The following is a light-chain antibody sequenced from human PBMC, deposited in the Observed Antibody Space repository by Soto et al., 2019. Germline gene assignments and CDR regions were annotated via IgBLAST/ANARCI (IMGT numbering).Light chain of an antibody. J-gene: IGKJ1*01. CDR3: QQRSNWLAWT. Sequence: EIVLTQSPGTLSLSPGERATLSCRASQSLSTNYLAWYQQKPGQAPRLLIFGASSRATDIPARFSGSGSGTDFTLTISSLEPEDFAVYYCQQRSNWLAWTFGQGTKVDIK. CDR2: GAS. V-gene: IGKV3D-20*02. CDR1: QSLSTNY.